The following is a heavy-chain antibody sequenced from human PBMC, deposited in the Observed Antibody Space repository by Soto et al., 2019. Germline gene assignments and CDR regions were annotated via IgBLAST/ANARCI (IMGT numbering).Heavy chain of an antibody. CDR1: GGSVSSGSYY. CDR2: IYYSGST. V-gene: IGHV4-61*01. CDR3: ARDSSGWYFDY. J-gene: IGHJ4*02. Sequence: PSETLSLTCTVSGGSVSSGSYYWSWIRQPPGKGLEWIGYIYYSGSTNYNPSLKSRVTISVDTSKNQFSLKLSSVTAVDTAVYYCARDSSGWYFDYWGQGTLVTVSS. D-gene: IGHD6-19*01.